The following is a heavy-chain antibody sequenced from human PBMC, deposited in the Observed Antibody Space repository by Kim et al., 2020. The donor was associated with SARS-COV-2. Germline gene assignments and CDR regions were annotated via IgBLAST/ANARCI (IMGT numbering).Heavy chain of an antibody. V-gene: IGHV1-3*04. J-gene: IGHJ5*02. CDR2: INTSKDTT. D-gene: IGHD3-3*01. CDR1: GYRFTTYN. Sequence: ASVKVSCKASGYRFTTYNIQWVRQAPGQGLEWMGWINTSKDTTKYSQKFQGRVTITRDTFATTAYMELRSLRSADTAVYYCVRDAGSGSGYNWFDPWGQG. CDR3: VRDAGSGSGYNWFDP.